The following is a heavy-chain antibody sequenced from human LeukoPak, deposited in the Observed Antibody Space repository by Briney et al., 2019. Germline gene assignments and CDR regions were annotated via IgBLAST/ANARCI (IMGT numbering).Heavy chain of an antibody. CDR2: IGARGDVT. D-gene: IGHD1-26*01. Sequence: GWSLRLSCTVSGFAFSGYAMSWVRQAPGKGPEWVSSIGARGDVTYSADSVKGRFTISRDNSKRTLFLQMNSLRAEDTAVYYCAKVHYTASFPGSFPGRNYFDSWGQGSLVTVSP. CDR3: AKVHYTASFPGSFPGRNYFDS. V-gene: IGHV3-23*01. J-gene: IGHJ4*02. CDR1: GFAFSGYA.